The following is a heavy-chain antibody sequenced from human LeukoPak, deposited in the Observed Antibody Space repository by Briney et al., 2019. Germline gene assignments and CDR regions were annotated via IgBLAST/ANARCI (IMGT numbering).Heavy chain of an antibody. CDR3: ASPVGDSGSSNYYYGMDV. CDR2: INPNSGGT. V-gene: IGHV1-2*02. J-gene: IGHJ6*02. Sequence: ASVKVSCKASGYTFTGYYMHWVRQAPGQGLEWMGWINPNSGGTNYAQKFQGRVTMTRDTSISTAYMELSRLRSGDTAVYYCASPVGDSGSSNYYYGMDVWGQGTTVTVSS. D-gene: IGHD1-26*01. CDR1: GYTFTGYY.